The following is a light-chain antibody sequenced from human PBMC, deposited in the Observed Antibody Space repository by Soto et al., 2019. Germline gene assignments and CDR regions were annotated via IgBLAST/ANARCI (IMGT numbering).Light chain of an antibody. CDR1: QSVSSSY. Sequence: EIVLTQSPGTLSLSPGERSTLSCRASQSVSSSYLAWYQQKPGQAPRLLIYGASSRATGIPDRFSGSGSGTDFTLTIRRLEPEDFAVYYCQQYGSSPLWTFGQGTKVDIK. CDR3: QQYGSSPLWT. V-gene: IGKV3-20*01. J-gene: IGKJ1*01. CDR2: GAS.